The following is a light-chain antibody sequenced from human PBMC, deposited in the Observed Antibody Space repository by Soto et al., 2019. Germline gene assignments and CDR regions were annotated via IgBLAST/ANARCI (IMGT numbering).Light chain of an antibody. J-gene: IGKJ5*01. V-gene: IGKV3-11*01. CDR1: QSFRGL. CDR3: QQRHMWPIT. Sequence: EVVLTQSPVTLSLSPGARAPLSCRASQSFRGLLAWYQQKPGQAPRLLIYDAYNRDTGIPPRFSGSGSGTDFTLTISSLEPEDSEVYYCQQRHMWPITFGQGTRLEIK. CDR2: DAY.